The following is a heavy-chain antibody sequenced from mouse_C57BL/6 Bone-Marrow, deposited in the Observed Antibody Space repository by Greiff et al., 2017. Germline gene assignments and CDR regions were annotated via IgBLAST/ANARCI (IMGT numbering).Heavy chain of an antibody. CDR1: GYTFTSYW. CDR3: ARSLLYPYAMDY. Sequence: VQLQQPGAELVMPGASVKLSCKASGYTFTSYWMHWVKQRPGQGLEWIGEIDPSDSYTNYNQKFKGKSTLTVDKSSSTAYMQLSSLTSEDSAVYYCARSLLYPYAMDYWGQGTSVTVSS. CDR2: IDPSDSYT. J-gene: IGHJ4*01. V-gene: IGHV1-69*01. D-gene: IGHD2-10*01.